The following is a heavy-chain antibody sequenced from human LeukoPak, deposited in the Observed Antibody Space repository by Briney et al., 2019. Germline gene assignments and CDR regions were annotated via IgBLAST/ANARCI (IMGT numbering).Heavy chain of an antibody. Sequence: PSQTLSLTCAVSGGSISSGGYSWSWIWQPPGKGLEWIGYIYHSGSTYYNPSLKSRVTISVDGSKNQFSLKLSSVTAADTAVYYCARGQAYGGNWFDPWGQGTLVTVSS. V-gene: IGHV4-30-2*01. CDR1: GGSISSGGYS. CDR2: IYHSGST. CDR3: ARGQAYGGNWFDP. D-gene: IGHD4-23*01. J-gene: IGHJ5*02.